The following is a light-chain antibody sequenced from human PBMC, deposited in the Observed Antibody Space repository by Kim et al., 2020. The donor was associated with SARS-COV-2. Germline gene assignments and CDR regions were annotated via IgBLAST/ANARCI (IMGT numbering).Light chain of an antibody. Sequence: GQSITISCSGSSSDVGSYNFVSWYQQHPGNAPKLMIYDVSKWPSGVSNRFSGSKSGNTASLTISGLQAEDEADYYCSSYTTSSTWVFGGGTQLTVL. J-gene: IGLJ3*02. CDR1: SSDVGSYNF. CDR3: SSYTTSSTWV. CDR2: DVS. V-gene: IGLV2-14*03.